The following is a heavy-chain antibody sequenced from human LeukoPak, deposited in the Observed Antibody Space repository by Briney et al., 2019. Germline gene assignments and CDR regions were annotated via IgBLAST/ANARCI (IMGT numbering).Heavy chain of an antibody. D-gene: IGHD1-26*01. Sequence: GRSLRLSCTASGFTFGEYAMSWFRQAPGKGLVWVGFIRSKAYGGTTEYAASVKGRFTISRDDSKSIAYLQMNSLKTEDTAVYYCTRFAGRGATFDSFDPWGQGTLVTVSS. CDR1: GFTFGEYA. V-gene: IGHV3-49*03. CDR2: IRSKAYGGTT. J-gene: IGHJ5*02. CDR3: TRFAGRGATFDSFDP.